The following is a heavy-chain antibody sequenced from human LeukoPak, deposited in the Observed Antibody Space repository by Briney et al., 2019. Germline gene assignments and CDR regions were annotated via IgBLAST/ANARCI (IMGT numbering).Heavy chain of an antibody. CDR3: ARVSRGKWELLGAHDY. CDR1: GFTFSACG. V-gene: IGHV3-23*01. D-gene: IGHD1-26*01. CDR2: ISGGGGTT. J-gene: IGHJ4*02. Sequence: PGGSLRLSCAASGFTFSACGMSWVRQAPGKGLEWVSAISGGGGTTHYTHSVKGRFSISRDNSKNTLYLQMNSLRAEDTAVYYCARVSRGKWELLGAHDYWGQGTLVTVSS.